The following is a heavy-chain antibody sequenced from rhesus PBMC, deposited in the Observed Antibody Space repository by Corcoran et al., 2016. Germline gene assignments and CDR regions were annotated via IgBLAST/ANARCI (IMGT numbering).Heavy chain of an antibody. CDR3: ARVPYSSWWGEFDY. J-gene: IGHJ4*01. D-gene: IGHD6-13*01. CDR2: SYWDVVK. Sequence: QVTLKESGPALVKPTQTLTLTCTFSGFSLSTSGMGVGWIRQPPGKAREWLARSYWDVVKYYSKSLKSRLTIPKATSKNQVVLTMTNMDPVDTATYYCARVPYSSWWGEFDYWGQGVLVTVSS. CDR1: GFSLSTSGMG. V-gene: IGHV2S1*01.